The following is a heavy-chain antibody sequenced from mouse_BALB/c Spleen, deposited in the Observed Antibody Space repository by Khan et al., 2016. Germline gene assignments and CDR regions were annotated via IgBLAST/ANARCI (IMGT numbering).Heavy chain of an antibody. Sequence: QVRLQQSGPEVVRPGVSVKISCKGSGYTFTDYAMHWVKQSHAKSLEWIGVISTYNGNTNYNQKFKGKATMTVDKSSSTAYMELARLTSEDSAIYYWASKGGLRRGVYAMDYWGQGTSVTVSS. CDR1: GYTFTDYA. CDR2: ISTYNGNT. V-gene: IGHV1S137*01. D-gene: IGHD2-4*01. J-gene: IGHJ4*01. CDR3: ASKGGLRRGVYAMDY.